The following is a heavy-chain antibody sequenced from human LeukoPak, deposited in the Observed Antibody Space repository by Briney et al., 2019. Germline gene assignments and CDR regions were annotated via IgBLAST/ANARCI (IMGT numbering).Heavy chain of an antibody. Sequence: GESLKISCKGSGYSFISYWIGWVRQMPGKGLEWVGIIYPGDSDTRYSPSLQGQVTISADKSISTAYLQWSSLKASDTAMYYCARQIAVADYYMDVWGKGTTVTVSS. CDR2: IYPGDSDT. J-gene: IGHJ6*03. D-gene: IGHD6-19*01. CDR1: GYSFISYW. CDR3: ARQIAVADYYMDV. V-gene: IGHV5-51*01.